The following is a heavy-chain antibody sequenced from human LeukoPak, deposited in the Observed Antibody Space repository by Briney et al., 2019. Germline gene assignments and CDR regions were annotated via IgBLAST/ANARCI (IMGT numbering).Heavy chain of an antibody. J-gene: IGHJ6*02. CDR1: GFTFSSYW. D-gene: IGHD3-16*01. CDR2: IKQDGSEK. Sequence: PGGSLRLSCAASGFTFSSYWMSWVRQAPGKGLGWVANIKQDGSEKYYVDSVKGRFTISRDNAKNSLYLQMSNLRAEDTAVYFYARGGGLDVWGQGATVTVSS. V-gene: IGHV3-7*03. CDR3: ARGGGLDV.